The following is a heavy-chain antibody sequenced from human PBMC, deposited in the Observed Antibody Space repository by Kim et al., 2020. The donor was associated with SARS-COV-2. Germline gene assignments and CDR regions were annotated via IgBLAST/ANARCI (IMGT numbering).Heavy chain of an antibody. CDR2: IYAGGNI. J-gene: IGHJ5*01. CDR3: ARILGRGWLGTVDS. D-gene: IGHD6-19*01. CDR1: EFTVTSHC. Sequence: GGSLRLSCAASEFTVTSHCMGWVRQAPGKGLEWVSVIYAGGNIYYRDSVKGRFTISRDSSENSLYLQMNSLRVEDTALYYCARILGRGWLGTVDSWGQGTLVTVSS. V-gene: IGHV3-66*01.